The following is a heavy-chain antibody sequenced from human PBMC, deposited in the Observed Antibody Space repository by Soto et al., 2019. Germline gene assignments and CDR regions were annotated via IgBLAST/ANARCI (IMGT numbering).Heavy chain of an antibody. D-gene: IGHD3-22*01. CDR3: ARDQAEYYYDSSGYPHYYFDY. V-gene: IGHV3-33*01. CDR1: GFTFSSYG. J-gene: IGHJ4*02. CDR2: IWYDGSNK. Sequence: GGSLRLSCAASGFTFSSYGMHWVRQAPGKGLEWVAVIWYDGSNKYYADSVKGRFTISRDNSKNTLYLQMNSLRAEDTAVYYCARDQAEYYYDSSGYPHYYFDYWGQGTLVTVSS.